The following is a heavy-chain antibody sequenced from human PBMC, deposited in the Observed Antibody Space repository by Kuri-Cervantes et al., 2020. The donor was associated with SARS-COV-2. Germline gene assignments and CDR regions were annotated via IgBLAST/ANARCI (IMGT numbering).Heavy chain of an antibody. Sequence: PETRSLTCTVSSGSISSYYRGWIRQPPGKGLEWIGYINNGGSNNYNTTLKSRAPRSVDTSKNQFSLKLSYVTAADKAVYYCARYRAFGVWADAFDIWGQGTMVTVSS. V-gene: IGHV4-59*01. CDR1: SGSISSYY. CDR3: ARYRAFGVWADAFDI. D-gene: IGHD3-10*01. CDR2: INNGGSN. J-gene: IGHJ3*02.